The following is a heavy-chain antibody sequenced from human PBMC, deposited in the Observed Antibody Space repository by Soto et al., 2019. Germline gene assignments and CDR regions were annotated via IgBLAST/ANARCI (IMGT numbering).Heavy chain of an antibody. J-gene: IGHJ3*02. CDR1: GFTFSSYA. CDR2: ISGSGGST. V-gene: IGHV3-23*01. D-gene: IGHD2-2*01. CDR3: AKVYCSSTSCYPGAFDI. Sequence: EVQLLESGGGLVQPGGSLRLSCAASGFTFSSYAMSWVRQAPGKGLEWVSAISGSGGSTYYADSVKGRFTISRDNSKNTLYLQMNSLRAEDTAVYYCAKVYCSSTSCYPGAFDIWGHGTMVTVSS.